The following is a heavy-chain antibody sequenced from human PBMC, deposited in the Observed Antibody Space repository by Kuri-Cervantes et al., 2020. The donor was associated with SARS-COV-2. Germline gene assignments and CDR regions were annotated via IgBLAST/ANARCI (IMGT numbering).Heavy chain of an antibody. V-gene: IGHV3-30*03. J-gene: IGHJ4*02. CDR3: VTDRLGVHDS. CDR1: GFMFSRCG. Sequence: LSLTCAASGFMFSRCGMHWVRQAPGKGLEWVPYVSFDGSIKDNIVSGKGRFTISRDNSQNTLYLQMNTLRSEDTAVYYCVTDRLGVHDSWGQGTLVTVSS. D-gene: IGHD2-8*01. CDR2: VSFDGSIK.